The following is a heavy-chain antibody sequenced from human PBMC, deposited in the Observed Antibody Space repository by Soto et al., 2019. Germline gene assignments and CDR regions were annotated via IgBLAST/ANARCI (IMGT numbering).Heavy chain of an antibody. V-gene: IGHV3-49*04. CDR3: TRAWYSSGWPTAFDY. Sequence: GGSLRLSCTASGFTFGDYAMSWVRQAPGKGLEWVGFIRSKGYGGTTEYAASVKDRFTISRDDSKSIAYLQLSSLKTEDTAVYYCTRAWYSSGWPTAFDYWGQGTLVTVSS. D-gene: IGHD6-19*01. J-gene: IGHJ4*02. CDR2: IRSKGYGGTT. CDR1: GFTFGDYA.